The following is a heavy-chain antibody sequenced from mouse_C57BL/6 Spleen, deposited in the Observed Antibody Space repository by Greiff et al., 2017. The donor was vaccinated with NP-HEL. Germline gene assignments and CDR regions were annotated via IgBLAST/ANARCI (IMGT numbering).Heavy chain of an antibody. J-gene: IGHJ2*01. D-gene: IGHD2-3*01. CDR1: GYTFTSYW. CDR2: IDPSDSYT. CDR3: ARGWLLRKYFDY. Sequence: VQLQESGAELVMPGASVKLSCKASGYTFTSYWMHWVKQRPGQGLEWIGEIDPSDSYTNYNQKFKGKSTLTVDKSSSTAYMQLSSLTSEDSAVYYCARGWLLRKYFDYWGQGTTLTVSS. V-gene: IGHV1-69*01.